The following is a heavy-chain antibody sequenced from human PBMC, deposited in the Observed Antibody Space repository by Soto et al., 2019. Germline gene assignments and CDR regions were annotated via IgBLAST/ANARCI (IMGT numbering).Heavy chain of an antibody. CDR3: ARHATIFGVVSHFDY. D-gene: IGHD3-3*01. CDR2: IFYSGIP. V-gene: IGHV4-39*01. Sequence: PXETLSLTCTVSGCSISSSSYFWGWIRQPPGKGLEWIGSIFYSGIPYKNPSLKGRVTIFVDTSKNQFSLKLSSVTAADTAVYYCARHATIFGVVSHFDYWGQGTLVTVSS. CDR1: GCSISSSSYF. J-gene: IGHJ4*02.